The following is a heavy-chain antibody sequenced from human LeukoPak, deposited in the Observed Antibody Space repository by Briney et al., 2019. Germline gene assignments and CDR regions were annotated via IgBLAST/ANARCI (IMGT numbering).Heavy chain of an antibody. J-gene: IGHJ4*01. CDR3: ARAGFYSGWYVVDF. Sequence: GGSLRLSCAASGFTFSTFAMIWVRQPPGKGLEWVSSIFPSGGEIHYADSVRGRFTISRDNSKSTLSLQMNSLRAEDTAIYYCARAGFYSGWYVVDFWGHGTLVTVSS. CDR2: IFPSGGEI. CDR1: GFTFSTFA. V-gene: IGHV3-23*01. D-gene: IGHD6-19*01.